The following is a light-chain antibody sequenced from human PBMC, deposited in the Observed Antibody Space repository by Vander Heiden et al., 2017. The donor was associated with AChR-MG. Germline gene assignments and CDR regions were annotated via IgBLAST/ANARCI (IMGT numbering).Light chain of an antibody. CDR2: DVS. CDR3: SSYTGSSTPLYV. J-gene: IGLJ1*01. Sequence: QSALTLPASVSGSLGQSITISCTGTSGDVGGHNYVSWYQQHPGKAPKLMIYDVSNRPSGVSNRFSGSKSGNTASLTISGLQAEDEADYYCSSYTGSSTPLYVFGTGTKVTVL. CDR1: SGDVGGHNY. V-gene: IGLV2-14*01.